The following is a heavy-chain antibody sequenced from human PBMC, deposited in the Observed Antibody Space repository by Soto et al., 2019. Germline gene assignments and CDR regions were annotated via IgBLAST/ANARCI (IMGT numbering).Heavy chain of an antibody. D-gene: IGHD1-26*01. CDR3: AKNRGAGSYSNWSFAV. Sequence: QVLESGGGLVQPGGSVRLSCAASGFTFSCCAMSWVRQAPGKGLEWVSTIHGDGDYTQDTDSVKGQFTISREKSRNPLYQQMNSLRADDTAVYYCAKNRGAGSYSNWSFAVWGRGTLVPVSS. CDR1: GFTFSCCA. J-gene: IGHJ2*01. V-gene: IGHV3-23*01. CDR2: IHGDGDYT.